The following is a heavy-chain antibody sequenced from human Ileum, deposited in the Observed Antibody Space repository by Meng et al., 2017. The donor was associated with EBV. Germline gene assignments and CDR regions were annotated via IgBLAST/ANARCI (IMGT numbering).Heavy chain of an antibody. Sequence: WAPGSWQPPEPLSLTVAVYGVSFNDYYWTWLRQPPGKGLEWIGEIDQSGYTKFNPSLSSRATISRDTSNNQFSLRLNSVTAADTALYYCARYGRCNGNSFYCFDPWGQGTLVTVSS. CDR2: IDQSGYT. J-gene: IGHJ5*02. D-gene: IGHD4-23*01. V-gene: IGHV4-34*01. CDR3: ARYGRCNGNSFYCFDP. CDR1: GVSFNDYY.